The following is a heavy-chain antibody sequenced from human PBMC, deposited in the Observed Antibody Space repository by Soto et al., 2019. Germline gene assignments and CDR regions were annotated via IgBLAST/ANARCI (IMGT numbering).Heavy chain of an antibody. CDR2: ISYDGSNT. V-gene: IGHV3-30*03. Sequence: QAHLVESGGGVVQPGTSLRLSCAASGVSFNSYDMHWVRQAPGKGPEWVAIISYDGSNTYYSDSVRGRFTISRDNSKDTLYLQRHSLRSEDTAIYYSARISRYCSGGDCHAWGQGTQVTVSS. CDR3: ARISRYCSGGDCHA. J-gene: IGHJ5*02. CDR1: GVSFNSYD. D-gene: IGHD2-15*01.